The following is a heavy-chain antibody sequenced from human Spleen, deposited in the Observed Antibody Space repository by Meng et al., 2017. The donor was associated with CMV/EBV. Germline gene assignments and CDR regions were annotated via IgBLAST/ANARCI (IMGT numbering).Heavy chain of an antibody. Sequence: SVKVSCKASGGAFSDYTISWVRQAPGQGLEWMGRIIPILGIATYAQKFQGRVTITADKSTSTAYMELSSLRSEDTAVYYCARQTKSFAAPDVWGQGTTVTVSS. J-gene: IGHJ6*02. D-gene: IGHD1-1*01. V-gene: IGHV1-69*02. CDR1: GGAFSDYT. CDR2: IIPILGIA. CDR3: ARQTKSFAAPDV.